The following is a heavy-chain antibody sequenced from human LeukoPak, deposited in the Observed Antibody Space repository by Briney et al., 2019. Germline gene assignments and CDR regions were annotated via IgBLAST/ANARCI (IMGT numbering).Heavy chain of an antibody. J-gene: IGHJ5*02. CDR3: TRGGYCGADNCFSGGDYFDP. Sequence: GGSLRLSCAASGFNVSIYWMHWVRQAPGKGLVWVSRINSDGSRRMYADSVKGRFTISRDNAKNTLYLQMNSLRAEDTATYFCTRGGYCGADNCFSGGDYFDPWGQGTLVTVSS. D-gene: IGHD2-21*01. V-gene: IGHV3-74*03. CDR1: GFNVSIYW. CDR2: INSDGSRR.